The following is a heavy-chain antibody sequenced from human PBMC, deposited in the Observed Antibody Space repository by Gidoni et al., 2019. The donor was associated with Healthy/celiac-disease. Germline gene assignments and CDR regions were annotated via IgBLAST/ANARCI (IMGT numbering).Heavy chain of an antibody. CDR3: ARRPRYSSTSCYDPYYYYMDV. Sequence: QVQLQESGPGLVKPSQTLSLTCTVPGGPLSSGCYYCIRIRQHPGKGLEWIGYIYYSGSTYYNPYHKHRVTISVDKSKNQFSLKLSTVTAADTAVYYCARRPRYSSTSCYDPYYYYMDVWGKGTTVTVSS. J-gene: IGHJ6*03. CDR1: GGPLSSGCYY. D-gene: IGHD2-2*01. CDR2: IYYSGST. V-gene: IGHV4-31*03.